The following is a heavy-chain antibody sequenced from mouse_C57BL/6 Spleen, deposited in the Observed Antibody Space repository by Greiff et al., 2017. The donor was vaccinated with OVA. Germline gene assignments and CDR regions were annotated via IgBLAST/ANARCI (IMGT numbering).Heavy chain of an antibody. D-gene: IGHD2-3*01. J-gene: IGHJ3*01. V-gene: IGHV6-6*01. CDR3: TSLDGYMFAY. CDR1: GFTFSDAW. Sequence: EVQRVESGGGLVQPGGSMKLSCAASGFTFSDAWMDWVRQSPEKGLEWVAEIRNKANNHATYYAESVKGRFTISRDDSKSSVYLQMNSLRAEDTGIYYCTSLDGYMFAYWGQGTLVTVSA. CDR2: IRNKANNHAT.